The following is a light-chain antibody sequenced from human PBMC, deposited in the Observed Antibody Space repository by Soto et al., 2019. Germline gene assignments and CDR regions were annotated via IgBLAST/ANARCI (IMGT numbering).Light chain of an antibody. V-gene: IGKV3-11*01. CDR2: DAS. CDR3: QQRSNWPWT. J-gene: IGKJ1*01. CDR1: QSVSSY. Sequence: EIVLTQSPATLSLSPGERATLSCRASQSVSSYLGWYQQKPGQAPRLLIYDASNRATGIPARFSGSGSGTDFTLTISSLDPEDFAVYYCQQRSNWPWTFGQGTKVEIK.